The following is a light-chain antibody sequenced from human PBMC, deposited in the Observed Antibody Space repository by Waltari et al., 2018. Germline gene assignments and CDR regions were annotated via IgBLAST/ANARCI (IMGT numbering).Light chain of an antibody. CDR2: AAS. V-gene: IGKV1-39*01. CDR3: QQSYSTPWT. CDR1: QSIGGN. Sequence: DIEMTQSPSSLSASVGDRVTITCRASQSIGGNLNWYQQTPGRAPKVLIYAASSVQSGVPSRFSGRGSGTDVALTISSLQPEDFAAYYCQQSYSTPWTFGQGTKVELK. J-gene: IGKJ1*01.